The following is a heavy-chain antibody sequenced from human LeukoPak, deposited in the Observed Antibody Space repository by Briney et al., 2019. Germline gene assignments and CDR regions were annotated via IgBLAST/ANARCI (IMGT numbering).Heavy chain of an antibody. V-gene: IGHV1-2*02. D-gene: IGHD3-3*01. J-gene: IGHJ5*02. CDR1: GYTFTGYY. CDR3: ARGKRITIFGVRDWFDP. Sequence: ASVKVSCKASGYTFTGYYMHWVRQAPGQGLEWMGWINPSNGDTNYARMFQGRVTMTRDTSISTAYMELSRLRSDDTAVYYCARGKRITIFGVRDWFDPWGQGTLVTVSS. CDR2: INPSNGDT.